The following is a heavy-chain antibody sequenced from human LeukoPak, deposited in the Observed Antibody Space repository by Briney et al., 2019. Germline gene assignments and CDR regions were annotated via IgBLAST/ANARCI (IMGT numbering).Heavy chain of an antibody. Sequence: SETLSLTCTVSGGSISSGGYYWSWIRQPPGKGLEWIGEINHSGSTNYNPSLKSRVTISVDTSKNQFSLKLSSVTAADTAVYYCARTSLYYYDSSGYYSLDYWGQGTLVTVSS. J-gene: IGHJ4*02. V-gene: IGHV4-39*07. CDR2: INHSGST. CDR3: ARTSLYYYDSSGYYSLDY. CDR1: GGSISSGGYY. D-gene: IGHD3-22*01.